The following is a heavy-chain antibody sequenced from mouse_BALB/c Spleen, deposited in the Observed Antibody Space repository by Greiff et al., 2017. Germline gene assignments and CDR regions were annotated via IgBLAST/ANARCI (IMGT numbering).Heavy chain of an antibody. Sequence: QVQLKQPGAELVKPGASVKLSCKASGYTFTSYWMHWVKQRPGQGLEWIGEINPSNGRTNYNEKFKSKATLTVDKSSSTAYMQLSSLTSEDSAVYYCARVDYGNPFAYWGQGTLVTVSA. D-gene: IGHD2-1*01. CDR1: GYTFTSYW. CDR3: ARVDYGNPFAY. CDR2: INPSNGRT. J-gene: IGHJ3*01. V-gene: IGHV1S81*02.